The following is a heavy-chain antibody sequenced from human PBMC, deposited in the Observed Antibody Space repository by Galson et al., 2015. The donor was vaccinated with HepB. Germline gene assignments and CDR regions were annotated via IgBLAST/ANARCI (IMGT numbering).Heavy chain of an antibody. CDR1: GFRFRFYA. J-gene: IGHJ4*02. D-gene: IGHD1-26*01. CDR2: MHFDGGTE. V-gene: IGHV3-30*04. CDR3: ARDIGVGGTLGVPDC. Sequence: SLRLSCAASGFRFRFYAMHWVRQAPGKGLQWVAFMHFDGGTEYYADSMRGRFTISRDISMNTLYLQMNSLRVEDTAMYYCARDIGVGGTLGVPDCWGQGALVTVSS.